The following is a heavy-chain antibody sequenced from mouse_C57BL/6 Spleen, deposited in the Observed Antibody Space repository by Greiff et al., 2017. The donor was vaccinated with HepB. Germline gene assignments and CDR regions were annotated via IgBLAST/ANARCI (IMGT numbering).Heavy chain of an antibody. Sequence: VQLQQSGPELVKPGASVKMSCKASGYTFTDYNMHWVKQSHGKSLEWIGYINPNNGGTSYNQKFKGKATLTVNKSSSTAYMELRSLTSEDSAVYDGARGGDYDEGFAYWGQGTLVTVSA. CDR1: GYTFTDYN. J-gene: IGHJ3*01. CDR2: INPNNGGT. D-gene: IGHD2-4*01. CDR3: ARGGDYDEGFAY. V-gene: IGHV1-22*01.